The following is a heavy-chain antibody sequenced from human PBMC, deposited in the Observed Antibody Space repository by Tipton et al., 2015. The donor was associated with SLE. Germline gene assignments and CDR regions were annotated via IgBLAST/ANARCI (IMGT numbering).Heavy chain of an antibody. J-gene: IGHJ2*01. CDR1: GGSISDYY. D-gene: IGHD3-3*01. Sequence: TLSLTCTVSGGSISDYYWNWIRQPAGKGLEWVGRVYARGTTKYNPSLKSRVTMSVDTSKNQFSLNLSSVTAADTAVYYCARAGAGDFWSGYYPGSGYFDLWGRGTLVTVSS. CDR3: ARAGAGDFWSGYYPGSGYFDL. CDR2: VYARGTT. V-gene: IGHV4-4*07.